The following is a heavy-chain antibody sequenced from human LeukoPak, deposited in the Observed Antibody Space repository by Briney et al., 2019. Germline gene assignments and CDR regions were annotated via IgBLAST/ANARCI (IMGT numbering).Heavy chain of an antibody. CDR2: ISSSSSYI. V-gene: IGHV3-21*01. CDR1: GFTFSGYS. J-gene: IGHJ4*02. Sequence: GRSLRLSCAASGFTFSGYSMNWVRQAPGKGLEWVSSISSSSSYIYYADSVKGRFTISRDNARNSLYLQMYSLRAEDTAVYYCAKDVGKWESLHFFDYWGQGTLVTVSS. CDR3: AKDVGKWESLHFFDY. D-gene: IGHD1-26*01.